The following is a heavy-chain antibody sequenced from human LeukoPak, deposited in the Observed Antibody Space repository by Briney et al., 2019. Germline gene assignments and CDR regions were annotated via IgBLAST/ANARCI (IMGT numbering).Heavy chain of an antibody. J-gene: IGHJ4*02. CDR1: GDSVSSNSAA. CDR2: TYYRSSWYN. V-gene: IGHV6-1*01. Sequence: SQTLSLTCAISGDSVSSNSAAWNWIRQSPSRGLEWLGRTYYRSSWYNDYAVSVKGRITINPDTSKNQFSLRLNSVTPEDTAVYYCAREGASNDFWSGCYSDWGQGTLVTVSS. CDR3: AREGASNDFWSGCYSD. D-gene: IGHD3-3*01.